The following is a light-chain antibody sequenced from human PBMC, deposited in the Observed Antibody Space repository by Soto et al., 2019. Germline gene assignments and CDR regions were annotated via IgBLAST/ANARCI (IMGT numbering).Light chain of an antibody. V-gene: IGLV1-44*01. Sequence: QSALTQPPSASGTPGQRVTISCSGSSSNIETNTVDWYQHLPGTAPKVLIFNNNQRPSGVPDRFSGSKSGTSASLAISGLQSEDEAHYYCAVWDDNLSGMIFGGGTKLTVL. CDR2: NNN. CDR1: SSNIETNT. CDR3: AVWDDNLSGMI. J-gene: IGLJ2*01.